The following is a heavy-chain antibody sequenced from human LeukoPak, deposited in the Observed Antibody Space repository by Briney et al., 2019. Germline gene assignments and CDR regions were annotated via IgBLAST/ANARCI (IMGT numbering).Heavy chain of an antibody. CDR2: IYYSGST. CDR3: ARDYVSRFGEFPYGMDV. J-gene: IGHJ6*02. D-gene: IGHD3-10*01. Sequence: SETLSLTGTVSGGSISSYYWSWLRQPPGKGLEWIGYIYYSGSTNYNPSLKSRVTISVDTSKNQFSLKLSSVTAADTAVYYCARDYVSRFGEFPYGMDVWGQGTTVTVSS. CDR1: GGSISSYY. V-gene: IGHV4-59*01.